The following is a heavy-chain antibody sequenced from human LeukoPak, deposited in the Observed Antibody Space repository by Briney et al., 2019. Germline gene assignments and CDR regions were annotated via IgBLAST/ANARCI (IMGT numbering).Heavy chain of an antibody. D-gene: IGHD2-2*01. CDR3: AKALIVVVPAATAVAFDI. J-gene: IGHJ3*02. CDR1: GFTFSSYA. Sequence: GGSLRLSCAASGFTFSSYAMSWVRQAPGKGLEWVSAISGSGGSTYYADSVKGRFTISRDNSKNTLYLQMNSLRAEDTAVYYCAKALIVVVPAATAVAFDIWGQGTMVIVSS. CDR2: ISGSGGST. V-gene: IGHV3-23*01.